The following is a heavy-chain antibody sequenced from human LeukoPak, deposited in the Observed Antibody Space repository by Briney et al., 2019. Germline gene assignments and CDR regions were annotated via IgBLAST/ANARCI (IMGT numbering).Heavy chain of an antibody. D-gene: IGHD5-18*01. J-gene: IGHJ6*03. CDR3: ARVGYSYVINDWSRTGLGAYPTKYYYHMDV. CDR1: GGSFSGYY. V-gene: IGHV4-34*01. Sequence: SETLSLTCAVYGGSFSGYYWSWIRQPPGKGLEWIGEINHSGSTNYNPSLKSRVTISGDTSKNQFSLKLSSVTTADTAVYFCARVGYSYVINDWSRTGLGAYPTKYYYHMDVWGKGTTVTVSS. CDR2: INHSGST.